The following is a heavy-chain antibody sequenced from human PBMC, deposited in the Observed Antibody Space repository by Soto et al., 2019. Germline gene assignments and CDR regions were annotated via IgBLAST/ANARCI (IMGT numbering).Heavy chain of an antibody. CDR3: AKRGMSSQLGRGY. V-gene: IGHV3-23*01. J-gene: IGHJ4*02. CDR1: GFTVSSNY. D-gene: IGHD6-6*01. CDR2: ISGSGGST. Sequence: PGGSLRLSCAASGFTVSSNYMNWVRQAPGKGLEWVSAISGSGGSTYYADSVKGRFTISRDNSKNTLYLQMNSLRAEDTAVYYCAKRGMSSQLGRGYWGQGTLVTVSS.